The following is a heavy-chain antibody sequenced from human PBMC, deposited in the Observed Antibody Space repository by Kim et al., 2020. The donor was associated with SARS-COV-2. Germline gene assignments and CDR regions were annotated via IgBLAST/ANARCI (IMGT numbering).Heavy chain of an antibody. Sequence: ASVKVSCKASGYTFTSYDINWVRQATGQGLEWMGWMNPNSGNTGYAQKFQGRVTMTRNTSITTAYMELSSLTSDDTAVYYCTGSMGRGSDYYAYWGLGTLVTVSS. V-gene: IGHV1-8*01. D-gene: IGHD3-22*01. CDR1: GYTFTSYD. CDR3: TGSMGRGSDYYAY. CDR2: MNPNSGNT. J-gene: IGHJ4*02.